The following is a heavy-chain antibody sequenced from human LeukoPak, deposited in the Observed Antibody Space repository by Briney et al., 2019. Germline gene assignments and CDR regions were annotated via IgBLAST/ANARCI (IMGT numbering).Heavy chain of an antibody. Sequence: SETLSLTCTVSGDSISSGPYYWGWIRQPPGKGLEWIATIYYSGITFYNPSLKSRVTMSVDTSKNQFSLKLYSVTPANTAVYYCATQITGAWQWTFDFWGPGTLVTVSS. V-gene: IGHV4-39*01. CDR1: GDSISSGPYY. CDR3: ATQITGAWQWTFDF. J-gene: IGHJ4*02. D-gene: IGHD6-19*01. CDR2: IYYSGIT.